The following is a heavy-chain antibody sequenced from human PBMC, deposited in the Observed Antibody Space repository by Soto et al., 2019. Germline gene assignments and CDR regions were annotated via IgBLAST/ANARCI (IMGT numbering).Heavy chain of an antibody. J-gene: IGHJ4*02. CDR2: ISGYNGDTNT. D-gene: IGHD3-3*02. CDR3: ASDNHVWTVYFFDN. CDR1: GYIFTNYA. V-gene: IGHV1-18*01. Sequence: QVQRVQSGAEVRKPGASVKVYCKASGYIFTNYAIRWVRQAPGQGPEWMGWISGYNGDTNTHYSQKFQGRLTMTTDMSTTTAYMELRSLRSDDTAVYYCASDNHVWTVYFFDNWGQGTLVTVSS.